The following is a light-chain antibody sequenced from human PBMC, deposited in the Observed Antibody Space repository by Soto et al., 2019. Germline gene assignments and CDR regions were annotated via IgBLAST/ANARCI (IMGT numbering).Light chain of an antibody. CDR3: QQYGGSTRT. J-gene: IGKJ1*01. CDR2: GAS. CDR1: QSVTTL. Sequence: IVLTQSPGTLSLSPGERATLSCRASQSVTTLLAWYQQKPGQAPRLIIHGASSRATGVPDRITGSGSGTDFTLSISRLEPEDFAVYYCQQYGGSTRTFGQGTKVDIK. V-gene: IGKV3-20*01.